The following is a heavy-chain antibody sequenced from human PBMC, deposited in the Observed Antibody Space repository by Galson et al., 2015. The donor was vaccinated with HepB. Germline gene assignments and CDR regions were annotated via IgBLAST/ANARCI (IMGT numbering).Heavy chain of an antibody. CDR1: GYTFTSYY. J-gene: IGHJ4*02. Sequence: SVKVSCKASGYTFTSYYMHWVRQAPGQGLEWMGIINPSGGSTSYAQRFQGRVTMTRDTSTSTVYMELSSLRSEDTAVYYCARDYYGSGSYYNGLDYWGQGTLVTVSS. D-gene: IGHD3-10*01. CDR3: ARDYYGSGSYYNGLDY. V-gene: IGHV1-46*01. CDR2: INPSGGST.